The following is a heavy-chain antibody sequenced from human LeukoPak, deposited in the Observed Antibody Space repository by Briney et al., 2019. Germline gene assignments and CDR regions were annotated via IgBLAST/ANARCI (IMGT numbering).Heavy chain of an antibody. J-gene: IGHJ4*02. D-gene: IGHD5-24*01. Sequence: ASXXVSCKASGYTFTGYYMHWVRQAPGQGVEWMGRINPNSGGTNYAQKFQGRVTITRDTSISTAYMELSRLRSDDTAVYYCARDRSLGPWLSYWGQGTLVTVSS. V-gene: IGHV1-2*06. CDR1: GYTFTGYY. CDR3: ARDRSLGPWLSY. CDR2: INPNSGGT.